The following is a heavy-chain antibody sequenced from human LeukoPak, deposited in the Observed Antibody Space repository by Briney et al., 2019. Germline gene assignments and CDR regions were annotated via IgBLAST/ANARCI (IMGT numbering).Heavy chain of an antibody. Sequence: SETLSLTCAVSGYSISNGYCWGWIRQPPGKGPEWIGSIYHSGTAYYNPSLKSRVTISVDTSKNQFSLKLNSVPAADTAVYYCAKSNGYGLVDIWGQGTMVTVSS. V-gene: IGHV4-38-2*01. CDR2: IYHSGTA. D-gene: IGHD3-10*01. CDR1: GYSISNGYC. J-gene: IGHJ3*02. CDR3: AKSNGYGLVDI.